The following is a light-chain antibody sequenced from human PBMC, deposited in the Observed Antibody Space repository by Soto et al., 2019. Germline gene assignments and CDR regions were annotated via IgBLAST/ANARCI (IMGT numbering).Light chain of an antibody. J-gene: IGLJ2*01. CDR1: SSDVGNYKL. Sequence: QSVLTQPASVSGSPGQSITISCTGTSSDVGNYKLVSWYQQHPGKAPKLMIYEGSKWPSGVSNRFSGSKSGNTASLTISGLQAEDEADYYCCSYAGSRTLVFCGGTKLTVL. CDR3: CSYAGSRTLV. V-gene: IGLV2-23*01. CDR2: EGS.